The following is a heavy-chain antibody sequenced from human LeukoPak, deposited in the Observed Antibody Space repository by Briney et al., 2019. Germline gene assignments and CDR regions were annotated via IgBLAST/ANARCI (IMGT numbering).Heavy chain of an antibody. D-gene: IGHD5/OR15-5a*01. CDR1: GSTFSDFY. Sequence: GGSLRLSCAGSGSTFSDFYMNWIRQAPGKGLEWLAYISPSGSYTTYADSVKGRFVISRDNTKNSVSLHMNTLTVDDTAVYFCASDQVSGVFDYWGQGARVTVSS. CDR2: ISPSGSYT. V-gene: IGHV3-11*05. J-gene: IGHJ4*02. CDR3: ASDQVSGVFDY.